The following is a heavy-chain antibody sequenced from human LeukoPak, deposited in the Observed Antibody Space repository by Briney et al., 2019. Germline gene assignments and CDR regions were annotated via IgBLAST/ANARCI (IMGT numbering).Heavy chain of an antibody. CDR1: GFTFSSYG. J-gene: IGHJ4*02. CDR3: VKDQDGVTYTFDY. CDR2: ISYDGSNK. D-gene: IGHD5-18*01. V-gene: IGHV3-30*18. Sequence: PGRSLRLSCVASGFTFSSYGMHWVRQAPGKGLEWVAVISYDGSNKYYADSVKGRFTISRDNSENTLYLQMNSLRAEDTAVYYCVKDQDGVTYTFDYWGQGTLVTVTS.